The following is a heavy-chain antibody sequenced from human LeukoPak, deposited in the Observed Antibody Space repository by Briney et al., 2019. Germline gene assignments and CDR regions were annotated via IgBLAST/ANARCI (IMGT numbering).Heavy chain of an antibody. Sequence: SETLSLTCAVYGGSFSGYYWSWIRQPPGKGLEWIGEINHSGSTNYNPSLKSRVTISVDTSKNQFSLKLSSVTAADTAVYYCARGHITMVRGGDWFDPWGQGTLVTVSS. J-gene: IGHJ5*02. D-gene: IGHD3-10*01. V-gene: IGHV4-34*01. CDR3: ARGHITMVRGGDWFDP. CDR1: GGSFSGYY. CDR2: INHSGST.